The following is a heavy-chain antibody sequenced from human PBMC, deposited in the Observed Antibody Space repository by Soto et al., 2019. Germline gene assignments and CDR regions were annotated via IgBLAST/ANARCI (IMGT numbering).Heavy chain of an antibody. Sequence: EVQLLESGGGLVQPGGSLRLSCAASGFTFSSYAMSWVRQAPGKGLEWVSAISGSGGSTYYADSVKGRFTISRDNSKNTLYLQMNSLRAEDTAVYYCAKDPENRGYDFPQGWFDPWGQGTLVTVSS. CDR3: AKDPENRGYDFPQGWFDP. D-gene: IGHD5-12*01. CDR1: GFTFSSYA. J-gene: IGHJ5*02. CDR2: ISGSGGST. V-gene: IGHV3-23*01.